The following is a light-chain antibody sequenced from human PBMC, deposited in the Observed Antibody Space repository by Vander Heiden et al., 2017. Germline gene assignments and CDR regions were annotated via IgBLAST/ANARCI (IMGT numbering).Light chain of an antibody. J-gene: IGLJ2*01. CDR1: SRDVGGYNY. CDR2: EVS. CDR3: SSYAGSNNLV. Sequence: QSALTQPPSASGSLGQSVTISCTGTSRDVGGYNYVSWYQQYPGKAPKLMIYEVSKRPSGVPDRFSGSKSGNTASLTVSGLQAEDEADYYCSSYAGSNNLVFGGGTKLTVL. V-gene: IGLV2-8*01.